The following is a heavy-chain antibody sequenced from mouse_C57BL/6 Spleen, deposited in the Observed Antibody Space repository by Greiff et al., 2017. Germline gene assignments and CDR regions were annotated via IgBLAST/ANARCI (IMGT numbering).Heavy chain of an antibody. V-gene: IGHV5-6*03. Sequence: EVKLMESGGGLVKPGGSLKLSCAASGFTFSSYGMSWVRQTPDKRLEWVATISSGGSYTYYPDSVKGRFTISRDNAKNTLYLQMSSLKSEDTAMYYCARDSPYDYDGYFDVWGTGTTVTVSS. CDR3: ARDSPYDYDGYFDV. CDR1: GFTFSSYG. D-gene: IGHD2-4*01. CDR2: ISSGGSYT. J-gene: IGHJ1*03.